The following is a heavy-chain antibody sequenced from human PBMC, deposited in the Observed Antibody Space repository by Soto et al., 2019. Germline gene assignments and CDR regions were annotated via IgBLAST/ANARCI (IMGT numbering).Heavy chain of an antibody. D-gene: IGHD2-2*01. J-gene: IGHJ6*02. V-gene: IGHV1-8*01. CDR1: GYTFRDYD. CDR2: MNPQSGKT. Sequence: ASVKVSSKASGYTFRDYDINWVRQPTGQGLEWMGWMNPQSGKTGYAQKFQGRVTMTWNTSTNTAYMELSSLRSEDTAVYYCARRIVPAAAGVGMDVWGQGTTGTVSS. CDR3: ARRIVPAAAGVGMDV.